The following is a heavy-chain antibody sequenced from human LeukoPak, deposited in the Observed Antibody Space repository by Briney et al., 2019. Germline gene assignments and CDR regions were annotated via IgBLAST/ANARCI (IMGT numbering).Heavy chain of an antibody. D-gene: IGHD3-22*01. CDR1: RFIFSSYA. CDR2: ISGSGETT. Sequence: GGSLRLSCAASRFIFSSYAMGWVRQAPGKGLEWVSSISGSGETTYYADSVKGRLTISRDNSKNTLSLQMNSLRVEDTAVYYCAKDGDYYDSDAYSSFFDYWGQGTLVTVSS. J-gene: IGHJ4*02. CDR3: AKDGDYYDSDAYSSFFDY. V-gene: IGHV3-23*01.